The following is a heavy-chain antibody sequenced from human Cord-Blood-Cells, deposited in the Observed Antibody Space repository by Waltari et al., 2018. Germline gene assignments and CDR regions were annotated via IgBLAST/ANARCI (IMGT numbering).Heavy chain of an antibody. CDR1: GYSISSGYY. CDR2: IYHSGST. J-gene: IGHJ4*02. CDR3: ARVGLGMGLFDY. D-gene: IGHD7-27*01. Sequence: QVQLQESGPGLVKPSETLSLTCAVSGYSISSGYYWGWIRQPPGKGLEWIGSIYHSGSTYYNPSLKSRVTISVDPSKNQFSLKLSSVTAADTAVYYCARVGLGMGLFDYWGQGTLVTVSS. V-gene: IGHV4-38-2*01.